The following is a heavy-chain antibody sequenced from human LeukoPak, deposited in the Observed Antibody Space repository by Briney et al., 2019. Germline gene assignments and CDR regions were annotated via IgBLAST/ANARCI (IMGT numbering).Heavy chain of an antibody. D-gene: IGHD6-19*01. V-gene: IGHV4-59*01. CDR2: IYYSGGT. Sequence: SETLSLTCTVSGGSISSYYWSWIRQPPGKGLEWIGYIYYSGGTNYNPSLKSRVTISVDTSKNQFSLKLSSVTAADTAVYYCARGDPRYSSGWYYWGQGTLVTVSS. J-gene: IGHJ4*02. CDR1: GGSISSYY. CDR3: ARGDPRYSSGWYY.